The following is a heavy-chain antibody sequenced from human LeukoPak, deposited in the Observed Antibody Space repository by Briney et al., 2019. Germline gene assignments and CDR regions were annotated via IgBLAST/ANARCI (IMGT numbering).Heavy chain of an antibody. D-gene: IGHD1-26*01. CDR2: IIPIFGTA. CDR3: ARTLVGATYLFDY. Sequence: SVKVSCKASGGTFSRYAISWLRQAPGRGLDWMGGIIPIFGTANYAQKFQGRVTITADESTSTAYMELSSLRSEDTAVYYCARTLVGATYLFDYWGQGTLVTVSS. CDR1: GGTFSRYA. V-gene: IGHV1-69*13. J-gene: IGHJ4*02.